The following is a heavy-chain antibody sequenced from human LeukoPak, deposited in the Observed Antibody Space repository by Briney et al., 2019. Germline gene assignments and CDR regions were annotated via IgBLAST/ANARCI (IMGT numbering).Heavy chain of an antibody. D-gene: IGHD5-24*01. CDR2: INSDGSGT. J-gene: IGHJ4*02. CDR1: GFTFSSYW. Sequence: GGSLRLSCAASGFTFSSYWMHWVRHGPGKGLVWVSHINSDGSGTNYADSVKGRFTISRDNAKNTLYLQMNSLRAEDTAVYYCAKAGGYNYYFDYWGQGTLVTVSS. CDR3: AKAGGYNYYFDY. V-gene: IGHV3-74*01.